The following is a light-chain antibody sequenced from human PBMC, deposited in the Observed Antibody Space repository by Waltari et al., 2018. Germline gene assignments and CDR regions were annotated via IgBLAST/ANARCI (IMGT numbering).Light chain of an antibody. Sequence: QLVLTQSPSAPASLGASVKLTCTQSSGHSPNIIPWLQQQPEQGPRYLMNVNRDGSHNKGVGIPDRFSGSSSGAERYLTISSLQSEEEADYYCQTGGHGTWVFGGGTRLTVL. CDR3: QTGGHGTWV. CDR1: SGHSPNI. V-gene: IGLV4-69*01. CDR2: VNRDGSH. J-gene: IGLJ3*02.